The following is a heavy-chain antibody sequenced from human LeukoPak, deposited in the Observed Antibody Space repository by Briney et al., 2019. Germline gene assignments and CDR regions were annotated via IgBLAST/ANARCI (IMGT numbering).Heavy chain of an antibody. CDR2: ISGTSTT. Sequence: GGSLRLSCAASGFTFSSYAMNWVRQAPGKGLEWVSYISGTSTTYYADSVKGRFTISRDNAKNSLYLQMNSLRDEDTALYYCARDKYGGLWGQGTMVTVSS. D-gene: IGHD3-16*01. V-gene: IGHV3-48*02. J-gene: IGHJ3*01. CDR1: GFTFSSYA. CDR3: ARDKYGGL.